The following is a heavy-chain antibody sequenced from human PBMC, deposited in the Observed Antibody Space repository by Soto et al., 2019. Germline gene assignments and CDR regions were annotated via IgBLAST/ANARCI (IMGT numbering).Heavy chain of an antibody. CDR3: ASGEFGITMIVVVRGEPRTIKRWAFDI. Sequence: GASVKVSCKASGSTFSSYAISWVRQAPGQGLEWMGGIIPIFGTANYAQKFQGRVTITADVSTSTAYMELSSLRSEDTAVYYCASGEFGITMIVVVRGEPRTIKRWAFDIWGQGTMVTVSS. CDR2: IIPIFGTA. J-gene: IGHJ3*02. CDR1: GSTFSSYA. D-gene: IGHD3-22*01. V-gene: IGHV1-69*13.